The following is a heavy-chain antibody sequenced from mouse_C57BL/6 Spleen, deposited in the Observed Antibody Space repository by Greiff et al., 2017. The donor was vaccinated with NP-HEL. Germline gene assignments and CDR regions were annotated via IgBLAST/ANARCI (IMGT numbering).Heavy chain of an antibody. CDR2: ISSGSSTI. J-gene: IGHJ1*03. Sequence: DVMLVESGGGLVKPGGSLKLSCAASGFTFSDYGMHWVRQAPEKGLEWVAYISSGSSTIYYADTVKGRFTISRDNAKNTLFLQMTSLRSEDTAMYYCAGRYSNDGWYFDVWGTGTTVTVSS. CDR3: AGRYSNDGWYFDV. D-gene: IGHD2-12*01. V-gene: IGHV5-17*01. CDR1: GFTFSDYG.